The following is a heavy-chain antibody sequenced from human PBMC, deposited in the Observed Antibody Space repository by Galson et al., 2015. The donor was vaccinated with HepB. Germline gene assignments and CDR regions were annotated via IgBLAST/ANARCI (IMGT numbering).Heavy chain of an antibody. D-gene: IGHD3-10*01. CDR3: ARASGRITMVRGVMGYGMDV. CDR2: INHSGST. V-gene: IGHV4-34*01. Sequence: LSLTCAVYGGSFSGYYWSWIRQPPGKGLEWIGEINHSGSTNYNPSLKSRVTISVDTSKNQFSLKLSSVTAADTAVYYCARASGRITMVRGVMGYGMDVRGQGTTVTVSS. CDR1: GGSFSGYY. J-gene: IGHJ6*02.